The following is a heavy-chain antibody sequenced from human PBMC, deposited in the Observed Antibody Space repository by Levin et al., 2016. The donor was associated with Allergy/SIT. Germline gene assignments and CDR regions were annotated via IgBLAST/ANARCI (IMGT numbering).Heavy chain of an antibody. CDR2: IIPIFGTA. J-gene: IGHJ5*02. V-gene: IGHV1-69*01. CDR3: ARARSLAYCSSTSCYYWFDP. Sequence: WVRQAPGQGLEWMGGIIPIFGTANYAQKFQGRVTITADESTSTAYMELSSLRSEDTAVYYCARARSLAYCSSTSCYYWFDPWGQGTLVTVSS. D-gene: IGHD2-2*01.